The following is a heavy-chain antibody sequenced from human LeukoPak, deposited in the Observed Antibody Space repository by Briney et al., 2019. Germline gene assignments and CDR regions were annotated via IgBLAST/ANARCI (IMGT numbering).Heavy chain of an antibody. Sequence: SSVKVSCKASGGTFSSYASSWVRQAPGQGLEWMGGIIPIFGTAYYAQKFQGRVTITADESTSTAYMELSSLRSEDTPVYYCASGEAVVTAMYAFDIWRQGTMVTVS. D-gene: IGHD2-21*02. CDR3: ASGEAVVTAMYAFDI. J-gene: IGHJ3*02. CDR1: GGTFSSYA. V-gene: IGHV1-69*01. CDR2: IIPIFGTA.